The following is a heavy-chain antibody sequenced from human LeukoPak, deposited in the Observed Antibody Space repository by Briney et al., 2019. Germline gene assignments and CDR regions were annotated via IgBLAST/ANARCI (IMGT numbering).Heavy chain of an antibody. CDR1: GFTFDDYG. V-gene: IGHV3-20*04. Sequence: GGSLRLSCAASGFTFDDYGMTWVRQDPGRRLEWVSTIDWSGGRTSYADSVKGRFTISRDNAKNSLYLQMNSLRAEDTALYYCARARDIVATIVPRGGVDYWGQGTLVTVSS. J-gene: IGHJ4*02. D-gene: IGHD5-12*01. CDR2: IDWSGGRT. CDR3: ARARDIVATIVPRGGVDY.